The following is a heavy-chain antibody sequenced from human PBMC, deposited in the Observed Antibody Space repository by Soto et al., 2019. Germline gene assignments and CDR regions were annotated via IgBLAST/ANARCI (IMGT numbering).Heavy chain of an antibody. J-gene: IGHJ4*02. CDR1: GGSFSGYY. V-gene: IGHV4-34*01. CDR3: ARRRTYYDILTGYPKGLNFDY. CDR2: INHSGST. Sequence: PSETLSLTCAVYGGSFSGYYWSWIRQPPGKGLEWIGEINHSGSTNYNPSLKIRVTISVDTSKNQFSLKLSSVTAADTAVYYCARRRTYYDILTGYPKGLNFDYWGQGTLVTVSS. D-gene: IGHD3-9*01.